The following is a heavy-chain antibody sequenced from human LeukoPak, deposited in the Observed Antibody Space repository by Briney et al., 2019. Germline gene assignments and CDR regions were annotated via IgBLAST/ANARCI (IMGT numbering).Heavy chain of an antibody. J-gene: IGHJ5*02. CDR1: GFTFSSYG. CDR3: TRLQIAVAGPNWFDP. D-gene: IGHD6-19*01. CDR2: ISYDGSNK. V-gene: IGHV3-30*03. Sequence: GGSLRLSCAASGFTFSSYGMHWVRQAPGKGLEWVAVISYDGSNKYYADSVKGRFTISRDNSKNTLYLQMNGLRVEDTAVYYCTRLQIAVAGPNWFDPWGQGTLVTVSS.